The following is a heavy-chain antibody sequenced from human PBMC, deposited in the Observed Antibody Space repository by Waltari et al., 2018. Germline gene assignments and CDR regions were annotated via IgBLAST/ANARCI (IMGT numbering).Heavy chain of an antibody. CDR3: ARRAAIAATGPTYYMDV. D-gene: IGHD6-13*01. Sequence: QVQLQESGPGLVKPSETLSLTCAVSGYSISSGYYWGWIRQPPGKGLEWIGSIYHSGSTYSTPSLKSRVTISVDTSKNQFSLKLSSVTTADTAVYYCARRAAIAATGPTYYMDVWGKGTTVTVSS. CDR2: IYHSGST. V-gene: IGHV4-38-2*01. CDR1: GYSISSGYY. J-gene: IGHJ6*03.